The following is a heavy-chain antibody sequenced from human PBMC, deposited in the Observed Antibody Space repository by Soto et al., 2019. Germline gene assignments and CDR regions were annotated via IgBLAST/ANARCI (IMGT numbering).Heavy chain of an antibody. V-gene: IGHV1-46*01. CDR2: IDPSDDYT. CDR3: AKVGVKRAMDFSSGYYNWFDT. Sequence: QVQLVQSGAEVKKPGASVKVSCKTSGYNFINYYVHWVRQAPGQGLEWVGIIDPSDDYTFYAEKFHGRVTLTTAASTRTLFMELTRLTSADTAIYFCAKVGVKRAMDFSSGYYNWFDTWGQGTLVTVSS. CDR1: GYNFINYY. J-gene: IGHJ5*02. D-gene: IGHD3-3*01.